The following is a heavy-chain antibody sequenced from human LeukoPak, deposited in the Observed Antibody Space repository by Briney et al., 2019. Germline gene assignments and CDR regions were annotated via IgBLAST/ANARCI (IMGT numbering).Heavy chain of an antibody. D-gene: IGHD3-10*01. Sequence: MPSETLSLTCIVSGGSISSSYYWSWIRQPPGKGLEWIGSIYHSGNSNYNPSLKSRVTMSVDTSKNQFSLKLSSVTAADTAVYYCARHQTNNYGSGTPFDYWGQGTLVTVSS. CDR3: ARHQTNNYGSGTPFDY. V-gene: IGHV4-39*01. CDR2: IYHSGNS. CDR1: GGSISSSYY. J-gene: IGHJ4*02.